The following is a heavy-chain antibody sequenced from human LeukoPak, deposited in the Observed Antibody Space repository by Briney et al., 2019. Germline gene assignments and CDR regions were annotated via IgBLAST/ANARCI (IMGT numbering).Heavy chain of an antibody. CDR1: GFTFSNHG. CDR3: AKGISSGWSYFDY. V-gene: IGHV3-23*01. J-gene: IGHJ4*02. CDR2: ISPSGDIT. Sequence: GGTLRLSCTASGFTFSNHGMDWVRQAPGKGLEWVSGISPSGDITYYADSVKGRFTISRDNSKNTLYLQMNSLRAEDTAVYYCAKGISSGWSYFDYWGQGTLVTVSS. D-gene: IGHD6-19*01.